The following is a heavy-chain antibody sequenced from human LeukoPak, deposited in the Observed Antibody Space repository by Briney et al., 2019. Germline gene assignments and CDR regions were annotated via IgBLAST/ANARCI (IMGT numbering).Heavy chain of an antibody. CDR1: GGSISSGGYY. CDR2: IYYSGST. D-gene: IGHD2-2*01. J-gene: IGHJ5*02. Sequence: PSQTLSLTCTVSGGSISSGGYYWSWIRQHPRKGLEWIGYIYYSGSTYYNPSLKSRVTISVDTSKNQFSLKLSSVTAADTAVYYCARGGVPAAMVWFDPWGQGTLVTVSS. V-gene: IGHV4-31*03. CDR3: ARGGVPAAMVWFDP.